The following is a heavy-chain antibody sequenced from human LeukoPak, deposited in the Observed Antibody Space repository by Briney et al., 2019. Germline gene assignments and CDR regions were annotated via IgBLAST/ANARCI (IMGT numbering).Heavy chain of an antibody. CDR2: ISSTSVFI. J-gene: IGHJ4*02. V-gene: IGHV3-21*01. D-gene: IGHD1-26*01. CDR3: ARVVGSAIRSGVDY. CDR1: GFTFSSYA. Sequence: NAGGSLRLSCAASGFTFSSYAMSWVRQAPGKGLEWVASISSTSVFIYYAASVKGRFTISRDNAKNSLYLQMSYLRADDTAVYYCARVVGSAIRSGVDYWGQGTLVTVSS.